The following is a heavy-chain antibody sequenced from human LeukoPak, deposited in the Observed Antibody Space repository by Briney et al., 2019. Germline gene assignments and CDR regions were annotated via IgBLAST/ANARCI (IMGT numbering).Heavy chain of an antibody. CDR1: GYTFTSYD. Sequence: ASVKVSCKASGYTFTSYDINWVRQATGQGLEWMGWMNPNSGNTGYAQKFQGRVTITADESTSTAYMELSSLRSEDTALYYRARGGDCTGGSCYSAHLDVWGKGTTVTVSS. CDR2: MNPNSGNT. D-gene: IGHD2-15*01. J-gene: IGHJ6*04. V-gene: IGHV1-8*01. CDR3: ARGGDCTGGSCYSAHLDV.